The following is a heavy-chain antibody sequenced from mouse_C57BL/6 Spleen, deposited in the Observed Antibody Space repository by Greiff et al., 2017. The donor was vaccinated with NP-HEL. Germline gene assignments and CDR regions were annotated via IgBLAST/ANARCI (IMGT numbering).Heavy chain of an antibody. CDR3: ARWRGGYYGGYFDY. V-gene: IGHV1-26*01. D-gene: IGHD2-3*01. J-gene: IGHJ2*01. CDR2: INPNNGGT. CDR1: GYTFTDYY. Sequence: EVQLQQSGPELVKPGASVKISCKASGYTFTDYYMNWVKQSHGKSLEWIGDINPNNGGTSYNQKFKGKATLTVDKSSSPAYMELRSLTSEDSAVYYCARWRGGYYGGYFDYWGQGTTLTVSS.